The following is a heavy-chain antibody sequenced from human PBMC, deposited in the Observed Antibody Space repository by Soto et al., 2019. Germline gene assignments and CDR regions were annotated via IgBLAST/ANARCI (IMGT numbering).Heavy chain of an antibody. V-gene: IGHV4-31*03. CDR3: ARVGDIVVVPAAIRRWFDP. D-gene: IGHD2-2*02. CDR2: IYYSGST. J-gene: IGHJ5*02. Sequence: TLSLTCPVSGGSISNGGYYWSWIRQHPGKGLEWIGYIYYSGSTYYNPSLKSRVTISVDTSKNQFSLKLRSVTAADTAVYYCARVGDIVVVPAAIRRWFDPWGQGTPAPVYS. CDR1: GGSISNGGYY.